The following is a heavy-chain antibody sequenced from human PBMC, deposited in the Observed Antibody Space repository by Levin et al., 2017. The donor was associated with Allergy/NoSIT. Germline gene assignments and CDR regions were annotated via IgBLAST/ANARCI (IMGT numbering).Heavy chain of an antibody. D-gene: IGHD4-11*01. J-gene: IGHJ4*02. CDR3: ASPDYSNYVRRLTGTTWSFDY. CDR1: GGTFSSYA. Sequence: SVKVSCKASGGTFSSYAISWVRQAPGQGLEWMGGIIPIFGTANYAQKFQGRVTITADESTSTAYMELSSLRSEDTAVYYCASPDYSNYVRRLTGTTWSFDYWGQGTLVTVSS. V-gene: IGHV1-69*13. CDR2: IIPIFGTA.